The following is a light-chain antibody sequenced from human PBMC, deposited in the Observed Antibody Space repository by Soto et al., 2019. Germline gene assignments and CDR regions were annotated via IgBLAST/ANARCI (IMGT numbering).Light chain of an antibody. CDR3: QQYNNWPPWT. V-gene: IGKV3-15*01. Sequence: ILMTQSPATLSVSPGERATLSCRASQSVSNNLAWYQQKPGQAPRLLIYDASNRATGIPARFSGSGSGTEFTLTISGLQSEDFAFYYCQQYNNWPPWTFGQGTKVEIK. CDR1: QSVSNN. CDR2: DAS. J-gene: IGKJ1*01.